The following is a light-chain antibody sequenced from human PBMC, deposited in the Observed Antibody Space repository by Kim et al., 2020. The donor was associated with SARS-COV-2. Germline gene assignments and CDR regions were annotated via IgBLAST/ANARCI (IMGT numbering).Light chain of an antibody. V-gene: IGLV3-21*01. Sequence: APGKKATITCEGENIRTRSVHWYQHQPGQAPGVVIYYDSDRPSGIPERFAASNSGNTATLTISRVEAGDEADYYCQVWDSRSETQVFGGGTQLTVL. J-gene: IGLJ3*02. CDR2: YDS. CDR3: QVWDSRSETQV. CDR1: NIRTRS.